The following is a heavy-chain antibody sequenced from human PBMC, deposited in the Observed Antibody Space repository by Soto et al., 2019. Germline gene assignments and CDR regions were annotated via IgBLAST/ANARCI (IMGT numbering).Heavy chain of an antibody. J-gene: IGHJ4*02. CDR2: INNDGSST. V-gene: IGHV3-74*01. D-gene: IGHD2-2*01. Sequence: EVQLVESGGGLVQPGGSLRLSCAASGFTFSNYWMHWVGQAPGKGLVWVSRINNDGSSTSHADSVKGRFTISRDNAKNTVYLHMNSLRAEDTAMYYCTRATAVSFDYWGQGTLVTVSS. CDR1: GFTFSNYW. CDR3: TRATAVSFDY.